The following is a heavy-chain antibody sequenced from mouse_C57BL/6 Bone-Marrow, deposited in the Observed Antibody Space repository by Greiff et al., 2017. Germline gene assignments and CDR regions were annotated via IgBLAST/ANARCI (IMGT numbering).Heavy chain of an antibody. CDR2: IYPGDGDT. D-gene: IGHD1-3*01. V-gene: IGHV1-82*01. J-gene: IGHJ3*01. CDR3: ASEGLSGPWFAY. CDR1: GYAFSSSW. Sequence: VQLQQSGPELVKPGASVKISCKASGYAFSSSWMNWVKQRPGKGLEWLGRIYPGDGDTNYNGKFKGKATLTADKSSSTGYMHLSSLTSEDSAVYFCASEGLSGPWFAYWGQGTLVTVSA.